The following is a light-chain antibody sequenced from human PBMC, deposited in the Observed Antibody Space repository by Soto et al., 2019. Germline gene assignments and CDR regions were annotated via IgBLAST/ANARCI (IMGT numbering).Light chain of an antibody. Sequence: QSVLTQPASVSGSPGQSITISCTGTSSDVGGYNYVSWYQQHPGKAPKLMIYEVSNRPSGVSNRFSGSKSGNTASLAISGLHVEDEADYYCSSYISSSIDYVFGTGTKVTVL. CDR1: SSDVGGYNY. CDR2: EVS. CDR3: SSYISSSIDYV. V-gene: IGLV2-14*01. J-gene: IGLJ1*01.